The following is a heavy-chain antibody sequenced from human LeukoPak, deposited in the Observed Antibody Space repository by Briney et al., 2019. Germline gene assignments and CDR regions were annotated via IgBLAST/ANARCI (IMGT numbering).Heavy chain of an antibody. J-gene: IGHJ6*02. Sequence: ASVKVSCKASGYTFTSHYMHWVRQAPGQGLEWMGIINPSGGSTSYAQKFQGRVTMTRDTTTSTVYMELSSLRSEDTAVYYCARDGSRPYSSGWFLYYYYGMDVWGQGTTVTVSS. D-gene: IGHD6-19*01. CDR1: GYTFTSHY. CDR2: INPSGGST. CDR3: ARDGSRPYSSGWFLYYYYGMDV. V-gene: IGHV1-46*01.